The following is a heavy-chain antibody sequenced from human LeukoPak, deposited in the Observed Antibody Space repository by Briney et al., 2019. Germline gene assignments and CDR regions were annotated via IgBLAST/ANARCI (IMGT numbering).Heavy chain of an antibody. Sequence: PSETLSLTCVVSGYSISNDYYWGWIRQPPGKGLEWIGNIYHSGGSYYNPSLKSRVTILVDTSKNQFSLKPSSVTAADTAVYYCAKAGTTGVHHWFDPWGQGNLVTVSS. CDR2: IYHSGGS. D-gene: IGHD1-1*01. CDR1: GYSISNDYY. J-gene: IGHJ5*02. V-gene: IGHV4-38-2*01. CDR3: AKAGTTGVHHWFDP.